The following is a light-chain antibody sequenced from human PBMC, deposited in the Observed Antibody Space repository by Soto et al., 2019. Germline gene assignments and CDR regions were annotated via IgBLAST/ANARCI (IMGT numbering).Light chain of an antibody. V-gene: IGLV1-40*01. CDR3: QSYDSSLSGSVV. CDR1: SSNIGAGYD. J-gene: IGLJ2*01. CDR2: ANT. Sequence: QSVLTQPPSVSGAPGQRVTISCTGSSSNIGAGYDVHWYQQLPGTAPKLLIHANTNRPSGVPDRFSGSKSGTSASLAINGLQAEDEADYYCQSYDSSLSGSVVFDGGTKLTVL.